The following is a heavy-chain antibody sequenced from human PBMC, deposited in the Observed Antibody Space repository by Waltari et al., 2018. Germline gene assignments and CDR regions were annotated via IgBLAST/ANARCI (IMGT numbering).Heavy chain of an antibody. D-gene: IGHD3-10*01. CDR2: FEPEAVET. Sequence: QVQLVQSGAEVKKPGASVKVSCKVSGYTLTELSMHWVRQAPGKGLAWMGGFEPEAVETNNEQKVQGRVTMTEDTSTDTDYMELRSLRSEDTAVDYCATDLNFYGSGSYYNSFDYWGQGTLVTVSS. CDR1: GYTLTELS. V-gene: IGHV1-24*01. J-gene: IGHJ4*02. CDR3: ATDLNFYGSGSYYNSFDY.